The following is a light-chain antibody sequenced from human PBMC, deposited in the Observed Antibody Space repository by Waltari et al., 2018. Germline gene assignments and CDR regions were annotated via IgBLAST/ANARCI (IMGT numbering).Light chain of an antibody. CDR3: QHYVRLPAT. CDR2: GAS. J-gene: IGKJ1*01. V-gene: IGKV3-20*01. CDR1: QSVSRA. Sequence: EIVLTQSPGSLSSSPGERFPFSCRASQSVSRALAWYQQKPGQAPRLLIFGASNRATGIPDRFSGSGSETDFSLTISRLEPEDFAVYYCQHYVRLPATFGRGTKVEIK.